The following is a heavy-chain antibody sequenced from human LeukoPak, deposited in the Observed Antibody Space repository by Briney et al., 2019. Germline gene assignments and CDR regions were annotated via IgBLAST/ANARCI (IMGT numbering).Heavy chain of an antibody. D-gene: IGHD6-6*01. CDR3: ARRAARYYYYYMDV. J-gene: IGHJ6*03. CDR2: IYYSGST. Sequence: PSETLSLTCTVSGGSISSSSYYWGWIRQPPGKGLEWIGSIYYSGSTYYNPSLKSRVTISVDTSKNQFSLKLSSVTAADTAVYYCARRAARYYYYYMDVWGKGTTVTVSS. V-gene: IGHV4-39*07. CDR1: GGSISSSSYY.